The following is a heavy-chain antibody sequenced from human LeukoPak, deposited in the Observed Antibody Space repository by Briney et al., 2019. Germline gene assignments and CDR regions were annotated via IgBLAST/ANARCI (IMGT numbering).Heavy chain of an antibody. J-gene: IGHJ4*02. Sequence: GGSLRLSCAASGFTFSSYAMSWVRQAPGKGLEWVSAISGSGGSTYYADSVKGRFTIFRDNSKNTLYLQMNSLRAEDTAVYYCAKDNYGGNGALDYWGQGTLVTVSS. CDR1: GFTFSSYA. V-gene: IGHV3-23*01. D-gene: IGHD4-23*01. CDR3: AKDNYGGNGALDY. CDR2: ISGSGGST.